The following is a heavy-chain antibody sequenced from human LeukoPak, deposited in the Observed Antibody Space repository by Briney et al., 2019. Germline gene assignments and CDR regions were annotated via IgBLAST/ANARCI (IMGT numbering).Heavy chain of an antibody. CDR3: AKRDCSSTSCGFDY. D-gene: IGHD2-2*01. Sequence: GRSLRLSCAASGFTFDDYAMHWVRQAPGKGLEWVSGISWNSGSIGYADSVKGRFTISRDNAKNSLYLQMNSLRAEDTALYYCAKRDCSSTSCGFDYWGQGTLVTVSS. J-gene: IGHJ4*02. V-gene: IGHV3-9*01. CDR1: GFTFDDYA. CDR2: ISWNSGSI.